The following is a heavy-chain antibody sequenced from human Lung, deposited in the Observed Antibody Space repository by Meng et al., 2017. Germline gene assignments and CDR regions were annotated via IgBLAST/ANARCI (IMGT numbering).Heavy chain of an antibody. Sequence: QVHLVQSGPEVRKPGASVKVSCQASGYSFTNYGINWVRQAPGKGLEWMGWTSTYNSNRNYAQSLQGRVTMTTDTSTTTAYMELRSLTFDDTAVYYCARGRHCSSTTCYLSDSWGREPWSPSPQ. J-gene: IGHJ4*02. CDR1: GYSFTNYG. CDR2: TSTYNSNR. V-gene: IGHV1-18*01. D-gene: IGHD2-2*01. CDR3: ARGRHCSSTTCYLSDS.